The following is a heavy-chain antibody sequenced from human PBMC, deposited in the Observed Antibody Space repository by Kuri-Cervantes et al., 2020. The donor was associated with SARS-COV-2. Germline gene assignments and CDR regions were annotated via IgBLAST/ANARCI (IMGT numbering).Heavy chain of an antibody. CDR3: AKGGTSSSSLYFQH. CDR2: ISWDGGST. Sequence: GESPKISCAASGFTFDDYTMHWVRQAPGKGLEWVSLISWDGGSTYYADSVKGRFTISRDNSKNSLYLQMNSLRAEDMALYYCAKGGTSSSSLYFQHWGQGTLVTVSS. J-gene: IGHJ1*01. V-gene: IGHV3-43*01. D-gene: IGHD6-6*01. CDR1: GFTFDDYT.